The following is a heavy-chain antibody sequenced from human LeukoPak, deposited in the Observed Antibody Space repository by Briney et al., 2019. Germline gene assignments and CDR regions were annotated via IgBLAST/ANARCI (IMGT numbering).Heavy chain of an antibody. V-gene: IGHV4-34*01. CDR1: GGSFSGYY. CDR3: ARDSSTMTTAIDY. Sequence: SETLSLTCAVYGGSFSGYYWSWIRQPPGKGLEWIGEINHSGSTNYNPSLKSRVTISVDTSKNQFSLKLSSVTAADTAVYYCARDSSTMTTAIDYWGQGTLVTVSS. J-gene: IGHJ4*02. D-gene: IGHD4-17*01. CDR2: INHSGST.